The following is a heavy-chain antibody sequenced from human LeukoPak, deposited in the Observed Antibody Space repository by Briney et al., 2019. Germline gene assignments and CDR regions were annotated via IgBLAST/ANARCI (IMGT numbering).Heavy chain of an antibody. CDR2: IYHSGST. CDR1: GYSISSGYY. CDR3: AREEDDDFWSGYYFDY. J-gene: IGHJ4*02. Sequence: PSETMSLTCTVSGYSISSGYYWGWIRQPPGKGLEWIGSIYHSGSTYYNPSLKSRVTISVDTSKNQFSLKLSSVTAADTAVYYCAREEDDDFWSGYYFDYWGQGTLVTVSS. V-gene: IGHV4-38-2*02. D-gene: IGHD3-3*01.